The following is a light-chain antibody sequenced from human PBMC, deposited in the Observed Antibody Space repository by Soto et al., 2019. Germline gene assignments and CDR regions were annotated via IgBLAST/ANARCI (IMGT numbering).Light chain of an antibody. CDR3: QQYGTSLLT. J-gene: IGKJ4*01. CDR1: QSVSSSN. Sequence: EIVLTQSPPTLSLSPGERATLSCRASQSVSSSNLAWYQQKPGQAPRLLIYGASSRATGIPDRFSGSGSGTDFTLTISRLEPEDCAVYYCQQYGTSLLTFGGGTKVEIK. CDR2: GAS. V-gene: IGKV3-20*01.